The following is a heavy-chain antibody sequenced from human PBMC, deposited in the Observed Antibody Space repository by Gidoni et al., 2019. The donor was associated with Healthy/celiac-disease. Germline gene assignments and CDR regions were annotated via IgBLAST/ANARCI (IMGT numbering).Heavy chain of an antibody. J-gene: IGHJ6*02. D-gene: IGHD3-3*01. V-gene: IGHV1-2*04. Sequence: QVQLVQSGAEVNKPGASVKVSCKASGYTFTGYYMHWVRQAPGQGLEWMGWSNPNSGGTNDAQKVQGWVTMTRDTSISTAYMELSRLRYDDTAVYYGARYYDFWSGGYGMDVWGQGTTVTVSS. CDR2: SNPNSGGT. CDR1: GYTFTGYY. CDR3: ARYYDFWSGGYGMDV.